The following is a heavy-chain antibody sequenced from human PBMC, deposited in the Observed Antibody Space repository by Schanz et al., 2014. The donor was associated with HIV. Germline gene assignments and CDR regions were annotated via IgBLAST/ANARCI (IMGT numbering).Heavy chain of an antibody. Sequence: VKLVESGGGVVQPGRSLRLSCAASGLTFADYWMHWVRRAPGKGLVWVSRISGHGGSPTYADSVEGRFTISRDNGKKMLYLQMNSLRDEDTAVYYCATEPSDGMCGEHWGQGTLVAVSS. D-gene: IGHD7-27*01. CDR2: ISGHGGSP. J-gene: IGHJ4*02. V-gene: IGHV3-74*02. CDR3: ATEPSDGMCGEH. CDR1: GLTFADYW.